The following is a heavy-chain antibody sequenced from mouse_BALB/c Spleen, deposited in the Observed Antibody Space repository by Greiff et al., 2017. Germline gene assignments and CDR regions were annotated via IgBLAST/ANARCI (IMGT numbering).Heavy chain of an antibody. J-gene: IGHJ3*01. CDR1: GFSLTSYG. D-gene: IGHD2-4*01. CDR2: IWAGGST. CDR3: TRVYDCDTFAY. V-gene: IGHV2-9*02. Sequence: QVQLQQSGPGLVAPSQSLSITCTVSGFSLTSYGVHWVRQPPGKGLEWLGVIWAGGSTNYNSALMSRLSISKDNSKSQAFLIMNSLQTDDTAMYYCTRVYDCDTFAYWGQGTLVTVSA.